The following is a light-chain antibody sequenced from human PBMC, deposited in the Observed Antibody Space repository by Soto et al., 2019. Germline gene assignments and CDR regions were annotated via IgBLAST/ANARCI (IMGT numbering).Light chain of an antibody. V-gene: IGKV3-20*01. CDR3: QQYGSSPWT. CDR1: LSVSVY. CDR2: GAS. J-gene: IGKJ1*01. Sequence: VVLTQSQDTLSLCPGESAALSCRTSLSVSVYLDWYQQKPGQAPRLLIYGASSRATGIPDRFSGSGSGTDFTLTISRLEPEDFAVYYCQQYGSSPWTFGQGTKVDIK.